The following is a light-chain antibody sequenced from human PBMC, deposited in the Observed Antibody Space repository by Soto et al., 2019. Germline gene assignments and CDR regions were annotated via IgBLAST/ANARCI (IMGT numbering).Light chain of an antibody. CDR2: KAS. J-gene: IGKJ1*01. Sequence: DIQMTQSPSTLSASVGDRVIITCRASESISSWLAWYQQKPGKAPKLLIYKASTLESGVPSRFSGSGSGTDFTLTISSLQPDDFAIYYCQQYKTYSRTFGQGTK. V-gene: IGKV1-5*03. CDR1: ESISSW. CDR3: QQYKTYSRT.